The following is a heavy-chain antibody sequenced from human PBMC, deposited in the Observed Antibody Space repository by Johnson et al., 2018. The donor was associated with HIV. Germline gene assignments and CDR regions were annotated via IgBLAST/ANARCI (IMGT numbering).Heavy chain of an antibody. Sequence: VQLVESGGGLVQPGRSLRLSCAASGFTFGDYAMHWVRQATGKGLEWVSAIGTAGDTYYPGSVKGRFTISRDNSKNTLYLQMNSLRAEDTAVYYCARGDSSGWYRYAFDIWGQGTMVTVSS. CDR3: ARGDSSGWYRYAFDI. CDR1: GFTFGDYA. CDR2: IGTAGDT. D-gene: IGHD6-19*01. V-gene: IGHV3-13*01. J-gene: IGHJ3*02.